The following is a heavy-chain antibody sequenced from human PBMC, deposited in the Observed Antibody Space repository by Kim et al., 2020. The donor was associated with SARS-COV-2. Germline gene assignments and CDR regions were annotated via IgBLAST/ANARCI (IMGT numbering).Heavy chain of an antibody. D-gene: IGHD3-10*01. V-gene: IGHV3-7*03. Sequence: YVDSVKGRFTISRDNAKNSLYLQMNSLRAEDTAVYYCARDRVVRGSPFDYWGQGTLVTVSS. J-gene: IGHJ4*02. CDR3: ARDRVVRGSPFDY.